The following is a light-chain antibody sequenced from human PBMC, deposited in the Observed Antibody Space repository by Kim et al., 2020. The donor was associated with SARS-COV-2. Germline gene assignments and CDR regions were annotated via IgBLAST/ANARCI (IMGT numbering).Light chain of an antibody. CDR1: SSNLGTNS. CDR2: KNN. J-gene: IGLJ3*02. Sequence: GPRVTISCSGSSSNLGTNSVHWYQQFPGTAPEVLIYKNNQRPSGVPDRFSGSKSGTSDSLAISGLQSEDEGDYYCAGWDDNLNAEVFGGGTQLTVL. CDR3: AGWDDNLNAEV. V-gene: IGLV1-44*01.